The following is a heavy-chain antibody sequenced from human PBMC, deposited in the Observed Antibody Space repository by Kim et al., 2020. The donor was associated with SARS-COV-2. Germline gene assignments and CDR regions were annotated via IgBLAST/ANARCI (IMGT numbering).Heavy chain of an antibody. CDR3: ARICSGGAYAFDD. V-gene: IGHV2-70*01. Sequence: YRPSLKTRLTISKDTSKNQVVLTMTNIDPVDTATYYCARICSGGAYAFDDWGQGTLVTVSS. J-gene: IGHJ4*02. D-gene: IGHD3-10*02.